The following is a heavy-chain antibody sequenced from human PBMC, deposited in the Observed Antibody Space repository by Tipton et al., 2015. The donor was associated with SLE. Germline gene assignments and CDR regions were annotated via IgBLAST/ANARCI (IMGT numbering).Heavy chain of an antibody. CDR1: GYTFANFW. V-gene: IGHV5-51*01. CDR3: ARDQASLGLDF. J-gene: IGHJ4*02. CDR2: IYPGDSDT. Sequence: VQLVQSGAELKKPGESLKISCRVSGYTFANFWISWVRQTPGKGLGWMGFIYPGDSDTKYSPSFEGQVTISADKSTSTAYVQWNSLKTSDSAMYYCARDQASLGLDFWGQGTLVTVSS.